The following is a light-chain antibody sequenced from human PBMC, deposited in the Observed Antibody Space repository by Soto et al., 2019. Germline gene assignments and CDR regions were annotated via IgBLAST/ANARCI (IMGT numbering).Light chain of an antibody. Sequence: EIVLTQSPATLSLSPGERATLSCRASQSVSSYLAWYQQKPGQAPRLLIYDASNRATGIPARFSGSGSGTDFTLTISSPDPEDLAVYYCQQRSNWPTWTFGQGTKVEIK. CDR3: QQRSNWPTWT. CDR1: QSVSSY. J-gene: IGKJ1*01. V-gene: IGKV3-11*01. CDR2: DAS.